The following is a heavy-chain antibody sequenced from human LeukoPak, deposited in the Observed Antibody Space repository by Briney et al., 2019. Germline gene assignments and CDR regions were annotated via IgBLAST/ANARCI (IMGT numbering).Heavy chain of an antibody. Sequence: PSETLSLTCTVSGGSISSYYWSWLRHPPGKGLEWIGYIYYSGSTNYNPSLKSRVTISVDTSKNQFSLKLSSVTAADTAVYYCARDRLLGWFDPWGQGTLVTVSS. D-gene: IGHD6-25*01. CDR1: GGSISSYY. CDR3: ARDRLLGWFDP. CDR2: IYYSGST. J-gene: IGHJ5*02. V-gene: IGHV4-59*01.